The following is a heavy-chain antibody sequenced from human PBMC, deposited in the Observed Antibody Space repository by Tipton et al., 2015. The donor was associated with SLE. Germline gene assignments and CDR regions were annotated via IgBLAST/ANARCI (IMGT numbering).Heavy chain of an antibody. J-gene: IGHJ3*02. Sequence: TLSLTCAVHGGSFSGYYWSWIRQPPGKGLEWIGEINHSGSTNYNPSLKSRVTISVDTSKNQFSLKLSSVTAADTAVYYCARDPRGGDAFDIWGQGTMVTVSS. CDR3: ARDPRGGDAFDI. CDR1: GGSFSGYY. V-gene: IGHV4-34*01. CDR2: INHSGST. D-gene: IGHD3-10*01.